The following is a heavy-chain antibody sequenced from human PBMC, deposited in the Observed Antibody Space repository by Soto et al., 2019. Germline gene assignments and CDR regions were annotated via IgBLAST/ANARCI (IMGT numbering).Heavy chain of an antibody. D-gene: IGHD6-13*01. CDR1: GGSLSSGNYF. CDR3: ARMYSSSWSNWFAP. CDR2: ISYSGST. V-gene: IGHV4-31*03. J-gene: IGHJ5*02. Sequence: QVQLQESGPGLVKPSQTLSLTCTVSGGSLSSGNYFWNWIRQHPGKGLEWIGYISYSGSTYYNPSLKSRLSMSVDTSKIQCSLKLSSVTDADTAVYYCARMYSSSWSNWFAPWGQGTLVTVSA.